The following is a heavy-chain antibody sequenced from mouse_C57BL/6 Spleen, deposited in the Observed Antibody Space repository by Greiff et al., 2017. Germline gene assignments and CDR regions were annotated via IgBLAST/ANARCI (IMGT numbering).Heavy chain of an antibody. Sequence: QVQLQQSGAELARPGASVKLSCKASGYTFTSYGISWVKQRTGQGLEWIGEIYPRSGNTYYNEKFKGKATLTADKSSSTAYMELRSLTSEDAAVYFCGRGDPVYAMDYWGQGTSVTVSS. CDR3: GRGDPVYAMDY. D-gene: IGHD3-3*01. CDR2: IYPRSGNT. CDR1: GYTFTSYG. J-gene: IGHJ4*01. V-gene: IGHV1-81*01.